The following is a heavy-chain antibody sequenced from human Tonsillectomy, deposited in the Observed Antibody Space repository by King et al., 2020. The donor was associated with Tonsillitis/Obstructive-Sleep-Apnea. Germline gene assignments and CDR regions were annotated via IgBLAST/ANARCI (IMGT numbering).Heavy chain of an antibody. CDR1: GFTFSSYA. V-gene: IGHV3-23*04. CDR2: IIGSGGRT. J-gene: IGHJ4*02. CDR3: AKDRRAYGDYVRYFDF. Sequence: VQLVESGGGLVQPGGSLRLSCAASGFTFSSYAMSWVRQAPGKGLEWVSGIIGSGGRTYYADSVKGRFTISRDNSKNTLYLQMNSLRAEDTAIYYCAKDRRAYGDYVRYFDFWGQGTLVSVSS. D-gene: IGHD4-17*01.